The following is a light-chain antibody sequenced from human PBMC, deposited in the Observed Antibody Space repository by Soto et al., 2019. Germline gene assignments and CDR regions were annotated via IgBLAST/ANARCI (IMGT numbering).Light chain of an antibody. CDR2: GGS. J-gene: IGKJ1*01. V-gene: IGKV3-20*01. CDR1: QSVSSNH. CDR3: QQYSSSRT. Sequence: DIVLTQSPGTLSFSPGERCTLSCRASQSVSSNHLAWYQQKPGQAPRLLIYGGSSRATGIPVRFSGSGSETDFTLTITRLEPEDFAVYYCQQYSSSRTFGQGTKVDIK.